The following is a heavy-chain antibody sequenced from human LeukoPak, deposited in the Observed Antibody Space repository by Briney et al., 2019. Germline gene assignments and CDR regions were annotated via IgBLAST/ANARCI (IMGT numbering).Heavy chain of an antibody. CDR2: IYYSGSI. J-gene: IGHJ4*02. CDR1: GGSISSGGYY. Sequence: SETLSLTCTVSGGSISSGGYYWSWIRQPPGKGLEWIGHIYYSGSIYHNPSLKSRVTISLDRSKNQFSLKLSSVTAADTAVYYCGSRRTAMFGVIKRPIDYWGQGTLVTVSS. CDR3: GSRRTAMFGVIKRPIDY. V-gene: IGHV4-30-2*01. D-gene: IGHD3-3*01.